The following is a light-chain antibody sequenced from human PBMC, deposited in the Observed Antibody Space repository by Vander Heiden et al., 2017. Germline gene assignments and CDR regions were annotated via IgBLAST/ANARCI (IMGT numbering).Light chain of an antibody. Sequence: EIVLTQSPGTLSLSPGERATLSCRASQSVSSSYLAWYQQKPGQAPRLLIYGASSRDTGIPDRFSGSGYGKDFTLTISRREPEDFAVYYCQQQWSSPRITFGQGTRLEIK. CDR2: GAS. CDR1: QSVSSSY. J-gene: IGKJ5*01. CDR3: QQQWSSPRIT. V-gene: IGKV3-20*01.